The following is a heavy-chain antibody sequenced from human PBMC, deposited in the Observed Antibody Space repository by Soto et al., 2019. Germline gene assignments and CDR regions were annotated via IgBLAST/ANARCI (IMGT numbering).Heavy chain of an antibody. J-gene: IGHJ4*02. Sequence: QVQLVQSGAEVRKPGASVKVSCEASGYTFTSYDIYWVRQATGQGLEWMGWMNPNTGNSCYAQKFQGRVTMTSDTSISTAHMELSSLRSEDTAVYYCARRAETNGWNGFGADKYYFDFWGQGTLVTVSS. D-gene: IGHD1-1*01. CDR3: ARRAETNGWNGFGADKYYFDF. V-gene: IGHV1-8*01. CDR1: GYTFTSYD. CDR2: MNPNTGNS.